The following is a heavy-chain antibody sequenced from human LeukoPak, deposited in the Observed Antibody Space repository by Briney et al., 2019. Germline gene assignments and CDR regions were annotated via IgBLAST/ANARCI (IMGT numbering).Heavy chain of an antibody. CDR2: ISWNSGSI. D-gene: IGHD5/OR15-5a*01. V-gene: IGHV3-9*01. Sequence: HSGRSLRLSCAASGFTFDDYAMHWVRQAPGKGLEWVSGISWNSGSIGYADSVKGRFTISRDNAKNTLYLQMNSLRAEDTAVYYCARDLQVSTRVFCICGQGTMVSVSS. J-gene: IGHJ3*02. CDR3: ARDLQVSTRVFCI. CDR1: GFTFDDYA.